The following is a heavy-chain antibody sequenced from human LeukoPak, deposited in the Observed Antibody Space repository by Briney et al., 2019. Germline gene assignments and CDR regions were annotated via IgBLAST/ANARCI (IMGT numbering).Heavy chain of an antibody. D-gene: IGHD3-22*01. J-gene: IGHJ6*03. CDR2: IIPVFQTS. CDR3: ARDSTLSRVITATTTYHYFYYIDV. CDR1: GGTFSSYA. Sequence: SVKVSCKASGGTFSSYAITWVRQAPGQGLEWIGGIIPVFQTSNYAQNFRGRVTITTDESTRTAYMELSSLRSEDTAIYYCARDSTLSRVITATTTYHYFYYIDVWGKGTTVTISS. V-gene: IGHV1-69*05.